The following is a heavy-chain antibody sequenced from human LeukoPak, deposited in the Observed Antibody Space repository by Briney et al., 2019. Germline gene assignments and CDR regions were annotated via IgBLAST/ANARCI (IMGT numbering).Heavy chain of an antibody. V-gene: IGHV3-11*04. D-gene: IGHD1-26*01. CDR3: ARDWYSGSYPLDF. J-gene: IGHJ4*02. CDR1: GFTLSDYN. Sequence: RGCLRLSCAASGFTLSDYNMTWIRQALGKGLEWVSYISSSGSTIYYADAVKGRFIISRDNAKNSLLLQLNSLRAEDTAVYYCARDWYSGSYPLDFWGQGTLATVSA. CDR2: ISSSGSTI.